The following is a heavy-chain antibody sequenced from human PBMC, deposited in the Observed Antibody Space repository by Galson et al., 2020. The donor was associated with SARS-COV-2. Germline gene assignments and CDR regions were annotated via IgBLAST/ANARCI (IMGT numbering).Heavy chain of an antibody. CDR2: INHSGST. J-gene: IGHJ4*02. CDR3: ARGGMWDSSGYLRIFDY. V-gene: IGHV4-34*01. Sequence: SETLSLTCAVYGGSFSGYYWSWIRQPPGKGLEWIGEINHSGSTNYNPSLKSRVTISVDTSKNQFSLKLSSVTAADTAVYYCARGGMWDSSGYLRIFDYWGQGTLVTVSS. D-gene: IGHD3-22*01. CDR1: GGSFSGYY.